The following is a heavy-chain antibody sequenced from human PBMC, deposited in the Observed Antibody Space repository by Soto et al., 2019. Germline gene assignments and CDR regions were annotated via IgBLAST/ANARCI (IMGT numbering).Heavy chain of an antibody. CDR1: GFTFSSYA. CDR3: AREEWELLAFDI. Sequence: GESLKISCAASGFTFSSYAMHWVRQAPGKGLEWVAVISYDGSNKYYADSVKGRFTISRDNSKNTLYLQMNSLRAEDTAVYYCAREEWELLAFDIWGQGTMVTVSS. V-gene: IGHV3-30-3*01. D-gene: IGHD1-26*01. CDR2: ISYDGSNK. J-gene: IGHJ3*02.